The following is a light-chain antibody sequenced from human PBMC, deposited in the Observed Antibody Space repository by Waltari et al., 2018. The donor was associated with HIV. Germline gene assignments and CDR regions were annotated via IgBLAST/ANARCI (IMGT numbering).Light chain of an antibody. Sequence: QSALTQPASVSGSPGQSITISCTGTSSDVGGYNSVSWYQQHPGKAPKLMVYEVTKRPSGVSNRFSGAKAGNTASLTISGLQVEDEADDYCSSYTSSSLEIFGGGTKLTVL. V-gene: IGLV2-14*03. CDR3: SSYTSSSLEI. CDR2: EVT. CDR1: SSDVGGYNS. J-gene: IGLJ2*01.